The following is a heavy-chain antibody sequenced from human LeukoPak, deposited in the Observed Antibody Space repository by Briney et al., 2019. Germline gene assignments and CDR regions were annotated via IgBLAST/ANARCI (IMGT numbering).Heavy chain of an antibody. J-gene: IGHJ6*02. CDR3: ARQVGELPENYYYYGMDV. CDR1: GFTFGDYA. V-gene: IGHV3-30-3*01. D-gene: IGHD3-10*01. CDR2: ISYDGSNK. Sequence: GGSLRLSCTVSGFTFGDYAINWVRQAPGKGLEWVAVISYDGSNKYYADSVKGRFTISRDNSKNTLYLQMNSLRAEDTAVYYCARQVGELPENYYYYGMDVWGQGTTVTVSS.